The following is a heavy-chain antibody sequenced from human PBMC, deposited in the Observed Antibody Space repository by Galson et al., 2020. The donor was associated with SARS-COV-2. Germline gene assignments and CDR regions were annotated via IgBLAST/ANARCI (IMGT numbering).Heavy chain of an antibody. J-gene: IGHJ4*02. CDR2: IWYDGSNK. CDR1: GFTFSSYG. D-gene: IGHD3-3*01. CDR3: ARDQIMFDFWSGYCDY. V-gene: IGHV3-33*01. Sequence: GGSLRLSCAASGFTFSSYGMHWVRQAPGKGLEWVAVIWYDGSNKYYADSVKGRFTISRDNSKNTLYLQMNSLRAEDTAVYYCARDQIMFDFWSGYCDYWGQGTLVTVSS.